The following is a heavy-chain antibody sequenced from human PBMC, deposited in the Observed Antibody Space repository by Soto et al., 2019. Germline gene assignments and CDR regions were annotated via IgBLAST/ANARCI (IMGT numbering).Heavy chain of an antibody. Sequence: GGSLRLSCEASGFSFSSYTMNWVRQAPGKGLEWVSSISAGSIYIYYPDSVKGRFTISRDNAKNSLYLQMNSLRADDTAVYYCARDRVEGYYDSSGYSLWGQGTLVTVSS. CDR1: GFSFSSYT. CDR2: ISAGSIYI. V-gene: IGHV3-21*01. CDR3: ARDRVEGYYDSSGYSL. D-gene: IGHD3-22*01. J-gene: IGHJ4*02.